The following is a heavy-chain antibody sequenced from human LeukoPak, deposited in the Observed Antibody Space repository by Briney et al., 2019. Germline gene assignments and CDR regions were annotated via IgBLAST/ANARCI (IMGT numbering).Heavy chain of an antibody. CDR2: IYTSGTT. V-gene: IGHV4-61*02. CDR1: GGSVRRGNYY. D-gene: IGHD2-15*01. J-gene: IGHJ6*03. Sequence: SETLSLTCTVSGGSVRRGNYYWTWIRQPAGSGLEWIGRIYTSGTTDYNPSLRTRVTISVDASRNQFSLNLSSVTAADTAVYYCARGSSDLGRFDYYYYYMDVWGKGTTVTVSS. CDR3: ARGSSDLGRFDYYYYYMDV.